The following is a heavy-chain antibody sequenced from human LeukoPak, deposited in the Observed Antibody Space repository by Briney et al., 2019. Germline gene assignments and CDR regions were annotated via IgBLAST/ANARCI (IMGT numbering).Heavy chain of an antibody. D-gene: IGHD6-6*01. Sequence: GGSLRLSCAASGFTFSSYAMHWVRQAPGKGLEYVSAISSNGGSAYYANSVKGRFTISRDNSKNTLYLQMGSLRAEDMAVYYCARVVGSIAARAFDIWGQGTMVTVSS. CDR3: ARVVGSIAARAFDI. V-gene: IGHV3-64*01. CDR2: ISSNGGSA. J-gene: IGHJ3*02. CDR1: GFTFSSYA.